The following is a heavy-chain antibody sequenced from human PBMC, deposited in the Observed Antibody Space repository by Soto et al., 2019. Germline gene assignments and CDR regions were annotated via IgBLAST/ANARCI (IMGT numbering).Heavy chain of an antibody. V-gene: IGHV1-2*02. Sequence: GXSVKVSCKASGYTFTGYYMHWGRQAPGQGLEWMGWINPNSGGTNYAQKFQGRVTMTRDTSISTAYMELSRLRSDDTAVYYCASINYDFWSGYYRNWGQGTLVTVSS. J-gene: IGHJ4*02. D-gene: IGHD3-3*01. CDR1: GYTFTGYY. CDR2: INPNSGGT. CDR3: ASINYDFWSGYYRN.